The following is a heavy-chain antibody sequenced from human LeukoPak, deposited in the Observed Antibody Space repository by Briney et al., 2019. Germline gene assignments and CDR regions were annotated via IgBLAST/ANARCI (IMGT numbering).Heavy chain of an antibody. CDR1: GYTFTSYG. V-gene: IGHV1-18*01. CDR3: ARVKDTMVRGVIIIPIEY. CDR2: ISAYNGNT. J-gene: IGHJ4*02. Sequence: ASVKVSCKASGYTFTSYGISWVRQAPGQGLEWMGWISAYNGNTNYAQKLQGRVTMTTDTSTSTAYMELRSLRSDDTAVYYCARVKDTMVRGVIIIPIEYWGQGTLVTVSS. D-gene: IGHD3-10*01.